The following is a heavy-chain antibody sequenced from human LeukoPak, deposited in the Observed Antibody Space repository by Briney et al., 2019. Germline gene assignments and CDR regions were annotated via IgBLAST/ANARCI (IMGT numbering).Heavy chain of an antibody. V-gene: IGHV3-21*01. CDR2: ISSSSSYI. Sequence: PGGSLRLSCAASGFTFSSYSMNWVRQAPGKGLEWVSPISSSSSYIYYADSVKGRFTISRDNAKNSLYLQMNSLRAEDTAVYYFARAYDYVWGSYRPDYWGQGTLVTVSS. CDR3: ARAYDYVWGSYRPDY. CDR1: GFTFSSYS. D-gene: IGHD3-16*02. J-gene: IGHJ4*02.